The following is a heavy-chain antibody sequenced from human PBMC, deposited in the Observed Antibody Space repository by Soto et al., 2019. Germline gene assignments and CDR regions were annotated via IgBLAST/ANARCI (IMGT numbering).Heavy chain of an antibody. V-gene: IGHV3-30-3*01. D-gene: IGHD5-12*01. CDR1: GFTFSSYA. J-gene: IGHJ4*02. CDR3: ARDNTGYDFLDY. Sequence: GGSLRLSCAASGFTFSSYAMHWVRQAPGKGLEWVAVISYDGSNKYYADSVKGRFTISRDNSKNTLYLQMNSLRAEDTAVYYCARDNTGYDFLDYWGQGTLVTVSS. CDR2: ISYDGSNK.